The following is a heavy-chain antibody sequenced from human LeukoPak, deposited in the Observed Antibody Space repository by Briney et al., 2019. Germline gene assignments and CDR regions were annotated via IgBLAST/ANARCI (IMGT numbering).Heavy chain of an antibody. CDR3: ARGTSSSSGYDYYYYYMDV. D-gene: IGHD6-6*01. CDR2: IIPIFGTA. V-gene: IGHV1-69*05. CDR1: GGTFSSYA. Sequence: ASVKVSCKASGGTFSSYAISWVRQAPGQGLEWMGGIIPIFGTANYAQKFQGRVTITTDESTSTAYMELSSLRSEDTAVYYCARGTSSSSGYDYYYYYMDVWGKGTTVTVSS. J-gene: IGHJ6*03.